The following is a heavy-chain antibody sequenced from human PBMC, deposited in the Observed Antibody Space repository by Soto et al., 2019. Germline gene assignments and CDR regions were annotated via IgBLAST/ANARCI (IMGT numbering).Heavy chain of an antibody. CDR2: ISAYNGNT. V-gene: IGHV1-18*01. CDR1: GYTFTSYG. CDR3: AAANWNTPFYYYYMDV. Sequence: ASVKVSCKASGYTFTSYGISWVRQAPGQGLEWMGWISAYNGNTNYAQKLQGRVTMTTDTSTSTAYMELRSLRSDDTAVYYCAAANWNTPFYYYYMDVWGKGTTVTVSS. J-gene: IGHJ6*03. D-gene: IGHD1-1*01.